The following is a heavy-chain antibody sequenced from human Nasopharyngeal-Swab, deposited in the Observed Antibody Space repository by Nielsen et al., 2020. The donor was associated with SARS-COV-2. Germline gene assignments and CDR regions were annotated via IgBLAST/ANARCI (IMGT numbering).Heavy chain of an antibody. CDR1: GGSISSYY. D-gene: IGHD1-1*01. CDR2: IYYSGST. Sequence: SETLSLTCTVSGGSISSYYWSWIRQPPGKGLEWIGYIYYSGSTNYNPSLKSRVTISVDTSKNQFSLKLSSVTAADTAVYYCARDSPWFGTADQNAFDIWGQGTMVTFSS. CDR3: ARDSPWFGTADQNAFDI. V-gene: IGHV4-59*01. J-gene: IGHJ3*02.